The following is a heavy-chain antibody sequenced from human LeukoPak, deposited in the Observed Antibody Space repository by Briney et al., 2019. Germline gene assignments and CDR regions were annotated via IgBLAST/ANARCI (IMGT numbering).Heavy chain of an antibody. V-gene: IGHV3-23*01. CDR1: GFTFSSYA. D-gene: IGHD2-21*02. Sequence: GGSLRLSCAASGFTFSSYAMSWVRQAPGKGLEWVSAISGCGGSTYYADSVKGRFTISRDNSKNTLYLQMNSLRAEDTAVYYCAKSRCGGDCYSRNAFDIWGQGTMVTVSS. J-gene: IGHJ3*02. CDR2: ISGCGGST. CDR3: AKSRCGGDCYSRNAFDI.